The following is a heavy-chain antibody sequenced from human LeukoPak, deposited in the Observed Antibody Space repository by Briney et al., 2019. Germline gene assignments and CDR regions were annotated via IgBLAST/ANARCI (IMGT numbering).Heavy chain of an antibody. J-gene: IGHJ4*02. D-gene: IGHD5-18*01. Sequence: EWVSVIYSGGSTYYADSVKGRFTISRDNSKNTLYLQMNSLRAEDTAVYYCARDRSWIQLSDWGQGTLVTVSS. CDR3: ARDRSWIQLSD. V-gene: IGHV3-66*01. CDR2: IYSGGST.